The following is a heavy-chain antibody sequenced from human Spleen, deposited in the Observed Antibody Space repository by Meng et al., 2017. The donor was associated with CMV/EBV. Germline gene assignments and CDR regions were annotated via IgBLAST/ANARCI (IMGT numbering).Heavy chain of an antibody. V-gene: IGHV3-23*01. J-gene: IGHJ6*02. CDR2: ISGGGANT. CDR3: AKAVVSVYYYGMDV. Sequence: GGSLRLSCAASGFTFSTYSMSWVRQAPGKGLEWVSAISGGGANTFYAVSVKGRFTISRDNSKNTLYLQMNTLRAEDTVVYYCAKAVVSVYYYGMDVWGHETTVTVSS. CDR1: GFTFSTYS. D-gene: IGHD2-15*01.